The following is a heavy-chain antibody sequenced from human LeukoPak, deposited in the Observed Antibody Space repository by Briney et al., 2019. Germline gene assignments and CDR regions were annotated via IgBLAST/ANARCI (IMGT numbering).Heavy chain of an antibody. CDR1: GYTFTGYY. CDR3: ARSSRIVVVPAVIVCDY. V-gene: IGHV1-2*02. J-gene: IGHJ4*02. D-gene: IGHD2-2*01. CDR2: INPSSGGT. Sequence: GASVKVSCKASGYTFTGYYMHWVRQAPGQGLEWMGWINPSSGGTNYAQKFQGRVTMTRDTSISTAYMELSRLRSDDTAVYYCARSSRIVVVPAVIVCDYWGQGTLVTVSS.